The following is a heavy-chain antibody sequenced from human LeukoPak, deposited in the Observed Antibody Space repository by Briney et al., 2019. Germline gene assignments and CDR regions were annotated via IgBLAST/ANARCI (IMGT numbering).Heavy chain of an antibody. D-gene: IGHD3-22*01. J-gene: IGHJ4*02. CDR2: INHSASS. CDR3: ARGAGDSSGYYYSSYFDY. V-gene: IGHV4-34*01. Sequence: VYGXXFRGXXXXXVXQAXXXXXEWVGEINHSASSNYHPSLKTRVTISVHTSMNQFSLKLSSVTAADTAVYYCARGAGDSSGYYYSSYFDYWGQGTLVTVSS. CDR1: GXXFRGXX.